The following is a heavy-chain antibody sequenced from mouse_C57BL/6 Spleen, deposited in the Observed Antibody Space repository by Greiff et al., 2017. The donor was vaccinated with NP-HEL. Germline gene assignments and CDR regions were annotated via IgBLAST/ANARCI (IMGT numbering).Heavy chain of an antibody. CDR2: ISSGGSYT. J-gene: IGHJ2*01. CDR1: GFTFSSYG. D-gene: IGHD2-5*01. V-gene: IGHV5-6*02. Sequence: EVKLVESGGDLVKPGGSLKLSCAASGFTFSSYGMSWVRQTPDKRLEWVATISSGGSYTYYPDSVKGRFTISRDNAKNTLYLQMSSLKSEDTAMYYCASPTYYSNPYYFDYWGQGTTLTVSS. CDR3: ASPTYYSNPYYFDY.